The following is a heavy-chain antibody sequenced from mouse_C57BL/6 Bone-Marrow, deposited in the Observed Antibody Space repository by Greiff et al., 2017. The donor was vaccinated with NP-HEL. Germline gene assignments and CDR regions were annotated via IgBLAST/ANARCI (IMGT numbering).Heavy chain of an antibody. D-gene: IGHD2-3*01. CDR2: INPSSGYT. J-gene: IGHJ2*01. CDR3: TRGGIYDGYPFDY. CDR1: GYTFTSYT. Sequence: QQSGAELARPGASVKMSCKASGYTFTSYTMHWVKQRPGQGLEWIGYINPSSGYTKYNQKFKDKATLTADKSSSTAYMQLSSLTSEDSAVYYCTRGGIYDGYPFDYWGQGTTLTVSS. V-gene: IGHV1-4*01.